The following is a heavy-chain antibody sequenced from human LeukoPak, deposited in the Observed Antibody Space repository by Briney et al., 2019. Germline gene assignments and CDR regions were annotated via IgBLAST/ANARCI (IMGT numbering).Heavy chain of an antibody. V-gene: IGHV4-39*01. D-gene: IGHD3-16*01. CDR1: GGSISSSSYY. Sequence: SETLSLTCTVSGGSISSSSYYWGWIRQPPGKGLEWIGRIYYSGSTYYNPSLKSRVTISVDTSKNQFSLKLSSVTAADTAVYYCARQYFGVWGSYAPYYFDYWGQGTLVTVSS. CDR3: ARQYFGVWGSYAPYYFDY. J-gene: IGHJ4*02. CDR2: IYYSGST.